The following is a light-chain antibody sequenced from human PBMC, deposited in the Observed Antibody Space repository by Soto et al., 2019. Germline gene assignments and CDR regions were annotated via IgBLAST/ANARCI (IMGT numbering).Light chain of an antibody. J-gene: IGKJ1*01. CDR1: QSVGSHY. CDR3: QQYGGSPWT. CDR2: AAS. Sequence: EIVLTQSPGTLSLSPGDRATLSCRASQSVGSHYLAWYQQKPGQAPRLLVYAASSRAPGIPPRFSGSGPGTDFTLIISRLEAEDFAVYYCQQYGGSPWTFGQGTKVETK. V-gene: IGKV3-20*01.